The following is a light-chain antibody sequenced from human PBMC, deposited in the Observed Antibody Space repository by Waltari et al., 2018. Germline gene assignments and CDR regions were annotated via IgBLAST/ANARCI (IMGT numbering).Light chain of an antibody. CDR2: AAS. CDR3: QQYYNTPKT. Sequence: DFQMTQSPSSLSASVGDRVTITCRASQDISSSLAWYQQKPGKAPKLLLYAASRLESGVPSRFSGSGSGTDYSLTVSSLQPEYFATYFCQQYYNTPKTFGQGTKVEI. J-gene: IGKJ1*01. CDR1: QDISSS. V-gene: IGKV1-NL1*01.